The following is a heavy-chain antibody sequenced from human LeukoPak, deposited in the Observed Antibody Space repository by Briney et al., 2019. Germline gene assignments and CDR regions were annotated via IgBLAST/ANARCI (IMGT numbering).Heavy chain of an antibody. CDR3: AKDEDYDSSGSSVD. CDR1: GFTFSSYG. V-gene: IGHV3-30*02. D-gene: IGHD3-22*01. CDR2: IRYDGSNK. Sequence: GGSLRLSCAASGFTFSSYGMHWVRQAPGKGLEWVAFIRYDGSNKYYADSVKGRFTISRDNSKSTLYLQMNSLRAGDTAVYYCAKDEDYDSSGSSVDWGRGTLVTVSS. J-gene: IGHJ4*02.